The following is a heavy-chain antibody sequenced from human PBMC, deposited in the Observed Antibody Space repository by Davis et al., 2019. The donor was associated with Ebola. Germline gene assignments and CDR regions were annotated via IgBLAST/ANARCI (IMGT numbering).Heavy chain of an antibody. CDR1: GDTLSDLS. CDR3: GVGQSFGPARH. J-gene: IGHJ4*02. CDR2: FEPDDGGS. V-gene: IGHV1-24*01. D-gene: IGHD3/OR15-3a*01. Sequence: ASVTVSCKVSGDTLSDLSIHWVRQAPGKGLDWMAGFEPDDGGSIYAQIFEGRVTLTVDTSADTAYMDLTGLSSDDTAVYYCGVGQSFGPARHWGQGTLVTVSS.